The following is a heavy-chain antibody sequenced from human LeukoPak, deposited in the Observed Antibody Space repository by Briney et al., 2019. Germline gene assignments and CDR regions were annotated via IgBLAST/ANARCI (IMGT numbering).Heavy chain of an antibody. CDR1: NYSVSSNLH. V-gene: IGHV4-38-2*02. Sequence: PSETLSLTCTVSNYSVSSNLHWSWIRQSPGRGLEWIGSVYQSGNGYYSPSLKSRVVISFDPSKKELSLKINSVTATDTALYFCASLRFGASYFDLWGQGTQVTVSS. D-gene: IGHD1-26*01. CDR3: ASLRFGASYFDL. J-gene: IGHJ4*02. CDR2: VYQSGNG.